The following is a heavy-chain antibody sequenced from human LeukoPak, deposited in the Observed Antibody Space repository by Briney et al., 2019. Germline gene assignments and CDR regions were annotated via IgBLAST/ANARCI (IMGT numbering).Heavy chain of an antibody. V-gene: IGHV1-69*13. CDR2: IIPIFGTA. CDR3: ARATIAAAGTVAFDY. D-gene: IGHD6-13*01. J-gene: IGHJ4*02. Sequence: SVKVSCTASGGTFSSYAISWVRQAPGQGLEWMGGIIPIFGTANYAQKFQGRVTITADESTSTAYMELSSLRSEDTAVYYCARATIAAAGTVAFDYWGQGTLVTVSS. CDR1: GGTFSSYA.